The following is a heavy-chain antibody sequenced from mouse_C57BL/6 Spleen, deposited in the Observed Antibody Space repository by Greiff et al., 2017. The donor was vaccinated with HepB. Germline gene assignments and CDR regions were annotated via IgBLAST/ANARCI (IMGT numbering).Heavy chain of an antibody. Sequence: VQLQQPGAELVKPGASVKLSCKASGYTFTSYWMHWVKQRPGQGLEWIGMIHPNSGSTNYNEKFKSKATLTVDKSSSTAYMQLSSLTSEDSAVYDCAREEDYYGSRFDYWGQGTTLTVSS. CDR3: AREEDYYGSRFDY. D-gene: IGHD1-1*01. CDR1: GYTFTSYW. CDR2: IHPNSGST. V-gene: IGHV1-64*01. J-gene: IGHJ2*01.